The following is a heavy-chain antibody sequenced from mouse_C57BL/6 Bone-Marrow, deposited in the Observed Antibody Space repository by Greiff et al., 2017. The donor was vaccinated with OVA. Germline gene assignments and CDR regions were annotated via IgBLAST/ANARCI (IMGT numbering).Heavy chain of an antibody. CDR3: ARTSNYTWFSD. V-gene: IGHV14-2*01. J-gene: IGHJ3*01. CDR2: IDPEDGET. D-gene: IGHD2-5*01. CDR1: GFNITDYY. Sequence: VQLKQPGAELVKPGASVKLSCTASGFNITDYYMHWVKQRTEQGLEWIGRIDPEDGETKYAPKFQGKATLTADTSYNTAYLQHSSLTSEDTAVYYCARTSNYTWFSDRGQGALGTFYA.